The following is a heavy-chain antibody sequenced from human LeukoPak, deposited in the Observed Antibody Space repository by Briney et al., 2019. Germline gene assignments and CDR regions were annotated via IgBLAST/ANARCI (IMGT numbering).Heavy chain of an antibody. CDR3: ARCRSSALNYYYYYMDV. Sequence: GGSLRLSCAASGFTISSNYMNWVRQAPGKGLEWVSYISSSGSMIYYADSVKGRFAISRDNAKNSLHLQMNSLGAEDTAIYYCARCRSSALNYYYYYMDVWGTGTTVTVSS. CDR2: ISSSGSMI. V-gene: IGHV3-48*04. J-gene: IGHJ6*03. CDR1: GFTISSNY. D-gene: IGHD6-19*01.